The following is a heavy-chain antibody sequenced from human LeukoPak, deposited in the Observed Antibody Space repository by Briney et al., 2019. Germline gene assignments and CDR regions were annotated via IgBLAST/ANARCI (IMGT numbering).Heavy chain of an antibody. V-gene: IGHV3-66*01. Sequence: PGGSLRLSCAASGFTVSSNYMSWVRQAPGKGLEWVSVIYSGGSTYYADSVKGRFTISRDNSKNTLYLQMNSLKTEDTAVYYCTRGPQIYTITFGGVIVKPRFDPWGQGTLVTVSS. CDR2: IYSGGST. CDR3: TRGPQIYTITFGGVIVKPRFDP. D-gene: IGHD3-16*02. J-gene: IGHJ5*02. CDR1: GFTVSSNY.